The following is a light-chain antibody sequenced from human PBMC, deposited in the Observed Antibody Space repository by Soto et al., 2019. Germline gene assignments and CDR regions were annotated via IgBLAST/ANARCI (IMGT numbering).Light chain of an antibody. CDR3: NSYTTSNTLV. Sequence: QSALTQPASVSGSPGQSITISCTGTSSDVGGYNFVSWYQRHPGKAHKLMIYEVTSRPSGVSNRFSGSKSGNTASLTISGLQDEDEADYYGNSYTTSNTLVFGTGTKLTVL. CDR2: EVT. CDR1: SSDVGGYNF. J-gene: IGLJ1*01. V-gene: IGLV2-14*03.